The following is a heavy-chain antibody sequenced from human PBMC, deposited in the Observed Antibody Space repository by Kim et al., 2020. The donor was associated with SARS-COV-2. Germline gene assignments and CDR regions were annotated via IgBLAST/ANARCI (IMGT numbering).Heavy chain of an antibody. V-gene: IGHV1-69*13. CDR1: GGTFSSYA. D-gene: IGHD3-10*01. CDR3: ARWATYYYGSGSYSVFDY. J-gene: IGHJ4*02. CDR2: IIPIFGTA. Sequence: SVKVSCKASGGTFSSYAISWVRQAPGQGLEWMGGIIPIFGTANYAQKFQGRVTITADESTSTAYMELSSLRSEDTAVYYCARWATYYYGSGSYSVFDYWGQGTLVTVSS.